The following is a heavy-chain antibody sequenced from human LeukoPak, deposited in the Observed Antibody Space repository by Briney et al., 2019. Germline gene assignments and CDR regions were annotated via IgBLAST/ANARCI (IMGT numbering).Heavy chain of an antibody. CDR2: ISSSSSYI. Sequence: PGGSLRLSCAASGFTFSSYSMNWVRQAPGKGLEWVSSISSSSSYIYYADSVKGRFTISRDNAKNSLYLQMNSLRAEDTAVYYCARVPQLNDFWSGYATSDYWGLGTLVTVSS. D-gene: IGHD3-3*01. CDR3: ARVPQLNDFWSGYATSDY. CDR1: GFTFSSYS. J-gene: IGHJ4*02. V-gene: IGHV3-21*01.